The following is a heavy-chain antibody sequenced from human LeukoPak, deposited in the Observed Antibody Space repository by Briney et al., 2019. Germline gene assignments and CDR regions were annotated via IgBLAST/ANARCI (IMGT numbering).Heavy chain of an antibody. D-gene: IGHD3-10*01. V-gene: IGHV3-73*01. CDR2: IRSKTNNYAT. Sequence: PGGSLRLSCVASGFAFSGSAVHWVRQASGKGLEWVGRIRSKTNNYATTYAASVKGRFTISRDDSKNTAYLQMNSLKTEDTAVYYCTRASIGLDYWGQGTLVTVSS. J-gene: IGHJ4*02. CDR1: GFAFSGSA. CDR3: TRASIGLDY.